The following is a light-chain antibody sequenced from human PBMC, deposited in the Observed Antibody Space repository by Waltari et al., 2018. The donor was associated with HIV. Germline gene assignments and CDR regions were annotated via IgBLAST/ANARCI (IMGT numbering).Light chain of an antibody. Sequence: ILLTQSPATLSLSPGERATLSCRASQSISNSLVWLQQKPGQAPRLLIYDASNRATGVAARFSGSGSGTDFTLTINSLEPEDSAVYYCQQRSNWPPLTFGGGTKVEIK. CDR3: QQRSNWPPLT. V-gene: IGKV3-11*01. J-gene: IGKJ4*01. CDR2: DAS. CDR1: QSISNS.